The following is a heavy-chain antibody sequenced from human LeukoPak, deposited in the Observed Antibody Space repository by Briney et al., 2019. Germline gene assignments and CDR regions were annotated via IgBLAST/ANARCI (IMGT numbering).Heavy chain of an antibody. D-gene: IGHD6-13*01. J-gene: IGHJ4*02. Sequence: SETLSLTCTVSGGSISSYYWSWIRQPPGKGLEWVGYIYSSGSTNYNPSLKSRVTISVDTSKNQFSLKLSSVTAADTAVYYCARDSAAGTPFDYWGQGTLVTVSS. CDR2: IYSSGST. V-gene: IGHV4-59*01. CDR1: GGSISSYY. CDR3: ARDSAAGTPFDY.